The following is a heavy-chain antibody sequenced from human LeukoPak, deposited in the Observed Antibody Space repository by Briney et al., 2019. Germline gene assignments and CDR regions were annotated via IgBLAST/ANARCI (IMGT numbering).Heavy chain of an antibody. CDR3: ARQGVVIKMATITAPYYFDY. Sequence: SETLSLTCTVSGGSISSYYWSWIRQPPGKGLEWIGYIYYSGSTNYNPSLKSRVTISVDTSKNQFSLKLSSVTAADTAVYYCARQGVVIKMATITAPYYFDYWAREPWSPSPQ. CDR1: GGSISSYY. CDR2: IYYSGST. J-gene: IGHJ4*02. D-gene: IGHD5-24*01. V-gene: IGHV4-59*08.